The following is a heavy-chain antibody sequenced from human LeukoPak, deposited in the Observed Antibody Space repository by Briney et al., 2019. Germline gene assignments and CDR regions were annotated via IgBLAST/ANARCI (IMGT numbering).Heavy chain of an antibody. Sequence: GGSLRLSCAASGFSLSNYGMTWVRQAPGKGLEWVSGISGSGGSGGSTYYADSVKGRFTISRDNSKNTLYLQMNSLRAEDTAVYYCAKAGSIRFDYWGQGTLVTVSS. CDR2: ISGSGGSGGST. CDR3: AKAGSIRFDY. CDR1: GFSLSNYG. V-gene: IGHV3-23*01. D-gene: IGHD1-26*01. J-gene: IGHJ4*02.